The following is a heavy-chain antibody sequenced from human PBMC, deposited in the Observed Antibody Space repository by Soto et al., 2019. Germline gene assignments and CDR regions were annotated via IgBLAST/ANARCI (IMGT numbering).Heavy chain of an antibody. V-gene: IGHV3-53*01. CDR1: GLTVSNNY. J-gene: IGHJ4*02. CDR3: AKDGGPIGYYDSSGYSPVGDY. D-gene: IGHD3-22*01. Sequence: GGSLRLSCAASGLTVSNNYMSWVRQAPGKGLEWVSVIYSGGSTYYADSVKGRFTISRDNSKNTLYLQMNSLRAEDTAVYYCAKDGGPIGYYDSSGYSPVGDYWGQGTLVTVSA. CDR2: IYSGGST.